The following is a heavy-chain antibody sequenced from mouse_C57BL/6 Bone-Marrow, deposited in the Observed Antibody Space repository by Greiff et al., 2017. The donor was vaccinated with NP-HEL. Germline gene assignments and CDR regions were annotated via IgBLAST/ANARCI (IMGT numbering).Heavy chain of an antibody. J-gene: IGHJ4*01. CDR1: GYTFTDYE. Sequence: VQLQQSGAELVRPGASVTLSCKASGYTFTDYEMHWVKQTPVHGLEWIGAIDPETGGTAYNQKFKGKAILTADKSSSTAYMELRSLTSEDSAVYYCTRSKLGPYYAMDYWGQGTSVTVSS. CDR2: IDPETGGT. V-gene: IGHV1-15*01. D-gene: IGHD4-1*01. CDR3: TRSKLGPYYAMDY.